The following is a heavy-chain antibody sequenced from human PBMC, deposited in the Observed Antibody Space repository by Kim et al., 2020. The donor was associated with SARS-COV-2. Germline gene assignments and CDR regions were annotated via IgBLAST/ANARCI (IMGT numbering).Heavy chain of an antibody. J-gene: IGHJ3*02. Sequence: ASVKVSCKASGYTFTSYGISWVRQAPGQGLEWMGWISAYNGNTNYAQKLQGRVTMTTDTSTSTAYMELRSLRSDDTAVYYCARDQEYYYDSSGYYPRGPHDAFDIWGQGTMVTVSS. CDR2: ISAYNGNT. CDR3: ARDQEYYYDSSGYYPRGPHDAFDI. D-gene: IGHD3-22*01. CDR1: GYTFTSYG. V-gene: IGHV1-18*04.